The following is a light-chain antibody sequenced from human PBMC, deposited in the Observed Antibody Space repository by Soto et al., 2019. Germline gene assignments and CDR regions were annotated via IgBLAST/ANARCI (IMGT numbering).Light chain of an antibody. CDR1: QSIRKN. CDR3: QQSHNYMYT. Sequence: ELVMSQSPATLSVSPGERVTLSCRASQSIRKNLAWYQKKPGQAPTLLIYAASTRATGVPARFSGSGSGTEFTLTISSLQSEDFETYYCQQSHNYMYTFGQGTRLEIK. CDR2: AAS. J-gene: IGKJ5*01. V-gene: IGKV3-15*01.